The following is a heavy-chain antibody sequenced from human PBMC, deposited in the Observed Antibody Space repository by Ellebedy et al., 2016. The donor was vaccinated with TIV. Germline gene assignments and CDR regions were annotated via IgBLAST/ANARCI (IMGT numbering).Heavy chain of an antibody. J-gene: IGHJ4*02. V-gene: IGHV3-21*01. CDR3: ARDLFKTLYDSSGYYGD. D-gene: IGHD3-22*01. CDR2: ISSSSSYI. Sequence: GESLKISCAASGFTFSFYSMNWVRQAPGKGLEWVSSISSSSSYIYYADSVKGRFTISRDNAKNSLYLQMNSLRAEDTAVYYCARDLFKTLYDSSGYYGDWGQGTLVTVSS. CDR1: GFTFSFYS.